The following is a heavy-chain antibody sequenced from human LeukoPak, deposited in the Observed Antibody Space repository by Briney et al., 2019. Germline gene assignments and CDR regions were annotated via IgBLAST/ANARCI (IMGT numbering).Heavy chain of an antibody. Sequence: ASVKVSCKASGYTFTGYYMHWVRQAPGQGLEWMGWINPNSGGTNYAQKFQGRVTMTRDTSISTAYMELSRLRSDGTAVYYCAREIDWNDRSAFDIWGQGTMVTVSS. V-gene: IGHV1-2*02. CDR2: INPNSGGT. CDR3: AREIDWNDRSAFDI. J-gene: IGHJ3*02. CDR1: GYTFTGYY. D-gene: IGHD1-1*01.